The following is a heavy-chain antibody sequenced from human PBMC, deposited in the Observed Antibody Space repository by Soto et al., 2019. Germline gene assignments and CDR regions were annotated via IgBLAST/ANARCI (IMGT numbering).Heavy chain of an antibody. J-gene: IGHJ3*02. D-gene: IGHD6-19*01. V-gene: IGHV3-30*04. CDR2: ISYDGSNK. CDR1: GFTFSSYA. CDR3: ARDSSVNDAFDI. Sequence: GGSLRLSCAASGFTFSSYAMHWVRQAPGKGLEWVAVISYDGSNKYYADSVKGRFTIARDNSKNTLYLQMNSLRAEDTAVYYCARDSSVNDAFDIWGQGTIVTVSS.